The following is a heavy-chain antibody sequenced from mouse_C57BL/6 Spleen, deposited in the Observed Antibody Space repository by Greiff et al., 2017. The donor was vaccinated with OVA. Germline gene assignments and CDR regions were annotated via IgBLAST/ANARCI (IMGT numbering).Heavy chain of an antibody. J-gene: IGHJ4*01. Sequence: QVQLKQPGAELVRPGTSVKLSCKASGYTFTSYWMHWVKQRPGQGLEWIGVIDPSDSYTNYNQKFEGKATLTVDTSSSTAYMQLSSLTSEDSAVYYCARFLLRRYAMDYWGQGTSVTVSS. CDR3: ARFLLRRYAMDY. CDR2: IDPSDSYT. V-gene: IGHV1-59*01. D-gene: IGHD2-12*01. CDR1: GYTFTSYW.